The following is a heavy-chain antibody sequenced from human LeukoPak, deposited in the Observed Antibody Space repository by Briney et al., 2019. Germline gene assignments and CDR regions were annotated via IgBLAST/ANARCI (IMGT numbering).Heavy chain of an antibody. D-gene: IGHD6-13*01. CDR1: GFTFSSYG. CDR3: ARVSYSRKVNHY. Sequence: GGSLRLSCAASGFTFSSYGMSWVRQAPGKGLEWVSTISGRRDSTSYADSVKGRFTISRDNAKNSLYLQMNSLRAEDTAVYYCARVSYSRKVNHYWGQGTLVTVSS. J-gene: IGHJ4*02. CDR2: ISGRRDST. V-gene: IGHV3-23*01.